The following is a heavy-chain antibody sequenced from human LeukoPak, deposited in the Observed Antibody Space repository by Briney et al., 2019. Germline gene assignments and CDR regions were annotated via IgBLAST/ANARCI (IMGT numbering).Heavy chain of an antibody. CDR1: GFTFTNAW. CDR2: IKSKADGETI. V-gene: IGHV3-15*07. D-gene: IGHD1-20*01. Sequence: PGGSLRLSCAASGFTFTNAWMNWVRQAPGKGLEWVGRIKSKADGETIDYAAPVKGRFTFSRDDSKNMLYLQMNSLKSENTAVYYCSTLTSRGLSDSWGQGTLVTVSS. CDR3: STLTSRGLSDS. J-gene: IGHJ4*02.